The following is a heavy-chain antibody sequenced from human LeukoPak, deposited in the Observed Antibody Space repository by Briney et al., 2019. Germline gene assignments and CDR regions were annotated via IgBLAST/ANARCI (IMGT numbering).Heavy chain of an antibody. CDR2: ISAYNGNT. V-gene: IGHV1-18*01. CDR3: ARDIWDTAMVTSDY. J-gene: IGHJ4*02. D-gene: IGHD5-18*01. CDR1: GYTFTSYG. Sequence: ASVKVSCKASGYTFTSYGISWVRQAPGQGLEWMGWISAYNGNTNYAQKLQGRVTMTRDTSISTAYMELSRLRSDDTAVYYCARDIWDTAMVTSDYWGQGTLVTVSS.